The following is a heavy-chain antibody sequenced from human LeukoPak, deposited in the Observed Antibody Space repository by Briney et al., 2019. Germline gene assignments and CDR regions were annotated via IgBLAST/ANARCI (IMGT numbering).Heavy chain of an antibody. Sequence: PGRSLRLSCAASGFTFSSYAMHWVRQAPGKGLEWVAVISYDGSNKYYADSVKGRFTISRDNSKNTLYLQMNSLRAEDTAVYYCARVQYSSGWYFDYWGQGTLSPSPQ. V-gene: IGHV3-30-3*01. CDR2: ISYDGSNK. J-gene: IGHJ4*02. CDR3: ARVQYSSGWYFDY. D-gene: IGHD6-19*01. CDR1: GFTFSSYA.